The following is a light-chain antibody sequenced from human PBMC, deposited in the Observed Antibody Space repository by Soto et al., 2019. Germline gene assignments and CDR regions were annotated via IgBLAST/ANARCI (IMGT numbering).Light chain of an antibody. Sequence: EIVLTQSPGTLSLSPGERATLSCRASQSVSSSYLAWYQQKPVQAPRLLIYGASSRATGIPDRFSGSGSGTDFTLTISRLETEDFAVYYCQQYGSSPLTFGGGTKVEIK. CDR2: GAS. J-gene: IGKJ4*01. CDR3: QQYGSSPLT. CDR1: QSVSSSY. V-gene: IGKV3-20*01.